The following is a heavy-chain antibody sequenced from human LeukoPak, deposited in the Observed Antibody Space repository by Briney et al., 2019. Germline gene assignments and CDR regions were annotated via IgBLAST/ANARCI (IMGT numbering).Heavy chain of an antibody. CDR3: ARGRRDGYNSDC. V-gene: IGHV3-53*01. CDR1: GFTVSSNY. D-gene: IGHD5-24*01. Sequence: PGGSLRLSCAASGFTVSSNYMSWVRQAPGKGLEWVSVIYTGGSTSYADSVKGRFTISRHNSKNTLYLQLNSLRAEDTAVYYCARGRRDGYNSDCWGQGTLVTVFS. CDR2: IYTGGST. J-gene: IGHJ4*02.